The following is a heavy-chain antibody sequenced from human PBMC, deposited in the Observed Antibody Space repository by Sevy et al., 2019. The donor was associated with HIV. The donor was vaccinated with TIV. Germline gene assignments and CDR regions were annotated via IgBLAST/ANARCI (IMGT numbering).Heavy chain of an antibody. V-gene: IGHV3-7*01. D-gene: IGHD3-16*01. Sequence: GGSLRLSCAGSGFSFDRYWMSWVRQGPGKGLEWVAGVKDDGGERQYGNSVRGRFTVSRDNTKNSLYLQFDSPRDEDTAVYYCARDPFRAGYGAFDIWGQGTMVTVSS. CDR3: ARDPFRAGYGAFDI. CDR2: VKDDGGER. J-gene: IGHJ3*02. CDR1: GFSFDRYW.